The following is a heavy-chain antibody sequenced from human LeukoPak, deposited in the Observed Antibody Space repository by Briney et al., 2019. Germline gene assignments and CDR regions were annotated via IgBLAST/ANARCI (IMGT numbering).Heavy chain of an antibody. CDR1: GGSINSGGYY. Sequence: SETLSLTCTVSGGSINSGGYYWSWIRQHPGKGLEWIGYNTYYNPSLKSRVTISVDTSKNQFSLKLSSVTAADTAVYYCARQLNYYDSSGYYPYYFDYWGQGTLVTVSS. CDR2: NT. D-gene: IGHD3-22*01. V-gene: IGHV4-31*03. J-gene: IGHJ4*02. CDR3: ARQLNYYDSSGYYPYYFDY.